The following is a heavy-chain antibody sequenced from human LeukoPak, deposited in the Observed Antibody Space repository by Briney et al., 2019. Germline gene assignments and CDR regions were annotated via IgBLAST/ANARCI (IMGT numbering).Heavy chain of an antibody. CDR3: AKLAAAGDNFDY. V-gene: IGHV3-11*01. J-gene: IGHJ4*02. D-gene: IGHD6-13*01. CDR1: GFTFSDYY. CDR2: ISSSGSTI. Sequence: GGSLRLSCAASGFTFSDYYMSWIRQAPGKGLEWVSYISSSGSTIYYADSVKGRFTISRDNSKNTLYLQMNSLRAEDTAVYYCAKLAAAGDNFDYWGQGTLVTVSS.